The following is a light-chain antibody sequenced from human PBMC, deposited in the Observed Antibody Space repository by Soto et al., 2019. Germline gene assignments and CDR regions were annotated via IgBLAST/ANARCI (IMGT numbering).Light chain of an antibody. CDR2: GAS. Sequence: EIVMTQSPATLSVSPGERATLSCRASQSVSSNLAWYQQKPGQAPRLLIYGASTRATGIPARFSGSGSGTDFTLTISSLQSEDFAVYYCQQYNNWPGTFAKGTKVEIK. J-gene: IGKJ1*01. CDR1: QSVSSN. CDR3: QQYNNWPGT. V-gene: IGKV3-15*01.